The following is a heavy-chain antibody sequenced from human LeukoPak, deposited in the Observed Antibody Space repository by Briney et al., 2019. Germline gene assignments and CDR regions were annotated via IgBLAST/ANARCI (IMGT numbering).Heavy chain of an antibody. CDR1: GFTFSIYW. CDR3: ARSLDY. Sequence: GGSLRLSCEVSGFTFSIYWMDWVRQAPGKWLEWVANINQDGSEKYSVVSVKGRFTVSRDNAKNSLYLHMNSLRTEDTAVYYCARSLDYWGQGTLVTVSS. V-gene: IGHV3-7*01. CDR2: INQDGSEK. J-gene: IGHJ4*02.